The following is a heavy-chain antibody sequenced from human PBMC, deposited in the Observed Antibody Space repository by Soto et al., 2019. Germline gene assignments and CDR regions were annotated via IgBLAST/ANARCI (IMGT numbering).Heavy chain of an antibody. Sequence: QVQLVQSGAEVKKPGSWVRVSSKASGGPFANIAIHWLRQPPGQGLEWMGGISPISPTPDYAQKFQGRVTSNADEAASPAYMELTSPRSEDTAVYYCARAKDRLHLCGNYYYAMDVWGQGTTVTVSS. D-gene: IGHD6-25*01. V-gene: IGHV1-69*12. CDR3: ARAKDRLHLCGNYYYAMDV. CDR1: GGPFANIA. J-gene: IGHJ6*02. CDR2: ISPISPTP.